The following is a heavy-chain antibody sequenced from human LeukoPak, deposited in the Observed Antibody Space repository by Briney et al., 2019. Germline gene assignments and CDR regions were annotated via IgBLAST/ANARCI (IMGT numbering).Heavy chain of an antibody. D-gene: IGHD3-10*01. CDR1: GGSISSYY. CDR3: ASSTMVRGVPDY. V-gene: IGHV4-59*08. CDR2: IYYSGST. J-gene: IGHJ4*02. Sequence: SETLSLTCTVSGGSISSYYWSWIRQPPGKGLEWIGYIYYSGSTNHNPSLKSRVTISVDTSKNQFSLKLSSVTAADTAVYYCASSTMVRGVPDYWGQGTLVTVSS.